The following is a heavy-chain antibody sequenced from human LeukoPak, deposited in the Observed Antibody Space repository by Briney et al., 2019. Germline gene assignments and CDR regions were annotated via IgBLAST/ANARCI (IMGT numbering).Heavy chain of an antibody. CDR1: GGSFSGYY. V-gene: IGHV4-34*01. CDR2: INHSGST. J-gene: IGHJ4*02. CDR3: AGLGYYDSSGYRY. Sequence: PSETLSLTCAVYGGSFSGYYWSWIRQPPGKGLEWIGEINHSGSTNYNPSLKSRVTISVDTSKNQFSLKLSSVTAADTAVYYCAGLGYYDSSGYRYWGQGTLVTVSS. D-gene: IGHD3-22*01.